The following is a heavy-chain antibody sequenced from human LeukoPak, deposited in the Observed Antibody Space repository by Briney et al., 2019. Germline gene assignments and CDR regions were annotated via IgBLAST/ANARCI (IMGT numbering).Heavy chain of an antibody. J-gene: IGHJ3*02. Sequence: GGSLRLSCAASGFTFSSYGMHWVRQAPGKGLEWVAVIWYDGSNKYYADSVKGRFTISRDNSKNTLYLQMNSLRAEDTAVYYCARVPVHYYDSSGRSASFDIWGQGTMVTVSS. V-gene: IGHV3-33*01. D-gene: IGHD3-22*01. CDR1: GFTFSSYG. CDR2: IWYDGSNK. CDR3: ARVPVHYYDSSGRSASFDI.